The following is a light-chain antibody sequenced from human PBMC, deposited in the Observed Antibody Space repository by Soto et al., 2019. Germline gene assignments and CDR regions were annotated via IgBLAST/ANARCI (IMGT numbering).Light chain of an antibody. CDR3: QQFRNWPWK. Sequence: EIVLTQSPGTLSVSPGDRVTLSCRARQSISINLAWYQHKPGQAPRLLIHGASTRATGVPARISGSGSGTEFTLTIRSLQSEDFAVYYCQQFRNWPWKVGQGTKVDIK. V-gene: IGKV3D-15*01. J-gene: IGKJ1*01. CDR2: GAS. CDR1: QSISIN.